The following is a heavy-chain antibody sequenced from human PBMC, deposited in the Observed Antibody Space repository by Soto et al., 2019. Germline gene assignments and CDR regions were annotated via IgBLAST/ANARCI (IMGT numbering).Heavy chain of an antibody. CDR3: ARGPFNYDNSGYYVY. V-gene: IGHV1-2*02. CDR2: INPNSGAT. D-gene: IGHD3-22*01. CDR1: GYSFTGYY. J-gene: IGHJ1*01. Sequence: ASVKVSCKTSGYSFTGYYIHWVRQAPGQGLEWMGWINPNSGATLYARKFQGRVIVSRDTSISTAFMELSSLSSDDTAVYYCARGPFNYDNSGYYVYWGQGTLVTVSS.